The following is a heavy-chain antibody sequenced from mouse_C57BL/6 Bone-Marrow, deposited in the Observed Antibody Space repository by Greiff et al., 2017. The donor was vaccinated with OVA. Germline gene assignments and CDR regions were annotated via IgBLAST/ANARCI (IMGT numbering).Heavy chain of an antibody. V-gene: IGHV1-39*01. CDR3: ARCWWEYAMDY. J-gene: IGHJ4*01. CDR1: GYSFTDYY. D-gene: IGHD1-1*02. CDR2: INPNYGTT. Sequence: VQLQQSGPELVKPGASVKISCKASGYSFTDYYMNWVKQSHGKSLEWIGVINPNYGTTSYNQKFKGKATLTVDQSSSTAYMQHNSLTSEDSTVYYSARCWWEYAMDYWGQGTSVTVSS.